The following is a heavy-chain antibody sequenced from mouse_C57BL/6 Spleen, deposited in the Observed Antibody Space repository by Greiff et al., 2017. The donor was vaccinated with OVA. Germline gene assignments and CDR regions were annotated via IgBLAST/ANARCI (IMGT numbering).Heavy chain of an antibody. J-gene: IGHJ2*01. D-gene: IGHD2-4*01. V-gene: IGHV3-6*01. CDR3: ARVGDYEENFDY. CDR2: ISYDGSN. Sequence: VQLKESGPCLVKPSQSLSLTCSVSCYSITSGYYWNWIRQFPGNKLEWMCYISYDGSNNYHPSLKNRISITRDTSKNQFFLKLNSVTTEDTATYYCARVGDYEENFDYWGQGTTLTVSS. CDR1: CYSITSGYY.